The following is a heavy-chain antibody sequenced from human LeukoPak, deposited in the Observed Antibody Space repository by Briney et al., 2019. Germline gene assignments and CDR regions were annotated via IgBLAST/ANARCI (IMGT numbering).Heavy chain of an antibody. Sequence: GGSLRLSCAASGFTFSNAWMSWVRQAPGKGLEWVGRIKSKTDGGTTDYAAPVKGRFTISRDDSKNTLYLQMNSLKTEDTAVYYCTTDYYDSSGYYPNVFDYWGQGTLVTVSS. D-gene: IGHD3-22*01. V-gene: IGHV3-15*01. J-gene: IGHJ4*02. CDR3: TTDYYDSSGYYPNVFDY. CDR2: IKSKTDGGTT. CDR1: GFTFSNAW.